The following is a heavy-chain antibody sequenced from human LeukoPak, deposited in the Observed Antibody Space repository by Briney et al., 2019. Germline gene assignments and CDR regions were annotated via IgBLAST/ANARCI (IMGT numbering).Heavy chain of an antibody. D-gene: IGHD3-3*01. CDR3: AKDFLRYDFWSGNFDP. CDR2: ISGSGGST. J-gene: IGHJ5*02. V-gene: IGHV3-23*01. Sequence: PGGSLRLSCAASGFTFSSYAMSWVRQAPGKGLEWVSAISGSGGSTYYADSVKGRFSISRDNSKNTLYLQMNSLRAEDTAVYYCAKDFLRYDFWSGNFDPWGQGTLVTVSS. CDR1: GFTFSSYA.